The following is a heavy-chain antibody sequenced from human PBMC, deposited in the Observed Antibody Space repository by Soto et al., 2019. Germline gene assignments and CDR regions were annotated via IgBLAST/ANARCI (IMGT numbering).Heavy chain of an antibody. J-gene: IGHJ3*02. V-gene: IGHV3-49*03. CDR2: IRSKAYGGTT. D-gene: IGHD6-13*01. CDR3: TRDPPSIAAAGTEAFDI. Sequence: GGSLRLSCTASGFTFGDYAMSWFRQAPGKGLEWVGFIRSKAYGGTTEYAASVKGRFTISRDDSKSIAYLQMNSLKTEDTAVYYCTRDPPSIAAAGTEAFDIWGQGTMVTVSS. CDR1: GFTFGDYA.